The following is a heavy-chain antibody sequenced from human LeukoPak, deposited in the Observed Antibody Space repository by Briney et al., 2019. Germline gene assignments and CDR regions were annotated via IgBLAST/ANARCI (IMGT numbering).Heavy chain of an antibody. Sequence: ASVKVSCKASGGTFSSYAISWVRQAPGQGLEWMGGIIPIFGTANYAQKFQGRVTITADESTSTAYMELSSLRSEDTAVYYCARDTHGMPDNWFDPWGQGILVTVSS. CDR1: GGTFSSYA. V-gene: IGHV1-69*13. D-gene: IGHD2-2*01. J-gene: IGHJ5*02. CDR3: ARDTHGMPDNWFDP. CDR2: IIPIFGTA.